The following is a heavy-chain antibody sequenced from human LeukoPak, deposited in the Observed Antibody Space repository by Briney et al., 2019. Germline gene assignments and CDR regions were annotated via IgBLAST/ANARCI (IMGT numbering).Heavy chain of an antibody. CDR1: GFTFSSYA. V-gene: IGHV3-23*01. J-gene: IGHJ6*03. CDR3: ARDRCSSTRSWCYYMDV. D-gene: IGHD2-2*01. Sequence: GGSLRLSCAASGFTFSSYAMSWVRQAPGKGLEWVSAISGSGGSTYYADSVKGRFTISRDNSKNTLYLQMNSLRAEDTAVYYCARDRCSSTRSWCYYMDVWGKGTTVTVSS. CDR2: ISGSGGST.